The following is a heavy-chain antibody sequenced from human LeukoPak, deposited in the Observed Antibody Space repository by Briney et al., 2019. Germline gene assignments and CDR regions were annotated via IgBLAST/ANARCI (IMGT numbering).Heavy chain of an antibody. CDR1: EFTFSSYS. D-gene: IGHD1-26*01. V-gene: IGHV3-48*01. CDR3: ARAAKWEFYHYYMDV. Sequence: GGSLRLSCVASEFTFSSYSMIWVRQAPGKGLEWISYISNGSGNRYYADSVKGRFTISRDNARNLLYLQMNNLRADDTAVYYCARAAKWEFYHYYMDVWGKGTTVAVSS. CDR2: ISNGSGNR. J-gene: IGHJ6*03.